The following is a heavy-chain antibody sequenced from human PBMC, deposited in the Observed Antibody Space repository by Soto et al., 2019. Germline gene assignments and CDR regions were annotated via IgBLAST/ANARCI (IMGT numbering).Heavy chain of an antibody. CDR2: IYYSGST. CDR3: ANSYGDYVSY. CDR1: GGSISSSTYY. V-gene: IGHV4-39*01. D-gene: IGHD4-17*01. J-gene: IGHJ4*02. Sequence: SETLSLTCTVSGGSISSSTYYWGWIRQPPGKGLEWIGSIYYSGSTYYNPSLKSRVTISVDTSKNQFSLKLSSVTAADTAVYYCANSYGDYVSYWGQGTLVTVSS.